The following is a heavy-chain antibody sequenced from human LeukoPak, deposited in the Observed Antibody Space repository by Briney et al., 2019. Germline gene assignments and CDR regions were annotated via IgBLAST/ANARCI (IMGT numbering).Heavy chain of an antibody. CDR2: ISGSGGRT. V-gene: IGHV3-23*01. J-gene: IGHJ4*02. CDR3: ARDRGYSGYDCLIDY. D-gene: IGHD5-12*01. Sequence: GGSLRLSCVASGFTFRSYAMTWARRAPGKGLEWVSVISGSGGRTYYADSVKGRFTISRDTSKNTLYLQMNSLSADDTALYYCARDRGYSGYDCLIDYWGQGTLVTASS. CDR1: GFTFRSYA.